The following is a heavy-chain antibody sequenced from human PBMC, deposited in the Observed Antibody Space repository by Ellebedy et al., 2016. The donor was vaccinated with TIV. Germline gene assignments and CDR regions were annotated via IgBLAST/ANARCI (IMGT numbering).Heavy chain of an antibody. CDR2: ILDDGTSE. J-gene: IGHJ4*02. Sequence: GESLKISCAASGFTFSYYALHWVRQAPGKGLEWVAVILDDGTSEHYGDSVKGRFTISRDNSKNTLYMQMNSLRVEDTAVYYCAVSRWAAAGLYYFDFWGQGTLVTVSS. CDR3: AVSRWAAAGLYYFDF. V-gene: IGHV3-30-3*01. CDR1: GFTFSYYA. D-gene: IGHD6-13*01.